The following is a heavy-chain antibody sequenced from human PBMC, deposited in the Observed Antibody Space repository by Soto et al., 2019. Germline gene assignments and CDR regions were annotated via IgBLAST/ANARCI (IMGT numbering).Heavy chain of an antibody. CDR1: GDSVSSNSAA. CDR2: TYYRSKCYN. V-gene: IGHV6-1*01. D-gene: IGHD4-4*01. J-gene: IGHJ3*02. CDR3: ASWPPTLHDAFDI. Sequence: KQSQTLSLTCAISGDSVSSNSAAWNWIRQSPSRGLEWMGRTYYRSKCYNDYSVSVKSLITINPDTSKNQFTLQLNSVTPADTSVYYFASWPPTLHDAFDIWGQGTMVTVSS.